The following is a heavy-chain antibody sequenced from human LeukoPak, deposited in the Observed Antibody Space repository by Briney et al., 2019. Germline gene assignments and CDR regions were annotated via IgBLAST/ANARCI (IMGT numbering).Heavy chain of an antibody. Sequence: SETLSLTCTVSGGSISSYYWSWIRQPPGKGLEWIRYIYYSGSTNYNPSLKSRVTISVDTSKNQFSLKLSSVTAADTAVYYCARDLATAATADRAFDIWGQGTMVTVSS. CDR3: ARDLATAATADRAFDI. CDR2: IYYSGST. D-gene: IGHD6-13*01. V-gene: IGHV4-59*01. CDR1: GGSISSYY. J-gene: IGHJ3*02.